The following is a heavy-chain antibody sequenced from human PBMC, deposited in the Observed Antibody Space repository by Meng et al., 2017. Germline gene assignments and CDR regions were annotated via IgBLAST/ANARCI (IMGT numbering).Heavy chain of an antibody. CDR3: ARVPRATMIVDGTNFNFDY. J-gene: IGHJ4*02. Sequence: QEMDAGPLYPSETLSPTCAVYGWSFIGYYWSWIRQPPGKGLEWIGEINHSGSTNYNPSLKSRVTISVDTSKNQFSLKLSSVTAADTAVYYCARVPRATMIVDGTNFNFDYWGQGTLVTVSS. D-gene: IGHD3-22*01. V-gene: IGHV4-34*01. CDR1: GWSFIGYY. CDR2: INHSGST.